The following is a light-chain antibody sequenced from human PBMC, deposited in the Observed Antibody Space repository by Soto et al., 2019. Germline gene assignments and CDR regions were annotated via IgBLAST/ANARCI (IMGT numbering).Light chain of an antibody. V-gene: IGKV3-11*01. CDR1: QSVSTF. J-gene: IGKJ5*01. Sequence: EIVLTQSPATLSLSPGARATLSCRASQSVSTFLAWYQQKPGQAPRLLIYGASTRATGIPARFSGSGSGTDFTLTINSLEPEDFAVYYCQQRSNWPPITFGQGTRLEIK. CDR3: QQRSNWPPIT. CDR2: GAS.